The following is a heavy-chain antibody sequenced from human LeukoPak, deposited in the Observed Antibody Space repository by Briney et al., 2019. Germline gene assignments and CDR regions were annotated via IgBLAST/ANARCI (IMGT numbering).Heavy chain of an antibody. CDR1: GFIFSNYA. J-gene: IGHJ4*02. CDR3: VKGPRPDITVAHTVEN. D-gene: IGHD6-19*01. V-gene: IGHV3-23*01. CDR2: ISSRGDST. Sequence: PGGSLRLSCAASGFIFSNYAMSWVRQVPGRGLEWVSTISSRGDSTYVADSVKGRFTISRDNSKNSLYLQMNTVRAEDTAVYYCVKGPRPDITVAHTVENWGLGTLVTVSS.